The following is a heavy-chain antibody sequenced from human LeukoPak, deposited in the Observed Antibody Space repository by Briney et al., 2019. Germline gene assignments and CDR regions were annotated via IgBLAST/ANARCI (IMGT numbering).Heavy chain of an antibody. CDR3: ARNPAFYYYDSSGYLGY. V-gene: IGHV1-2*02. CDR1: GYTFTGYY. D-gene: IGHD3-22*01. Sequence: ASVKVSCKASGYTFTGYYMHWVRQAPGQGLEWMGWINPNSGGTNYAQKFQGRVTMTRDTSISTAYMELSRLRSDDTAVYYCARNPAFYYYDSSGYLGYWGQGTLVTVSS. J-gene: IGHJ4*02. CDR2: INPNSGGT.